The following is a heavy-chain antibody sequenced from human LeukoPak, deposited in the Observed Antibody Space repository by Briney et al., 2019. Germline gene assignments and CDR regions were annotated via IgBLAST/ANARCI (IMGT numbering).Heavy chain of an antibody. CDR3: AKDRTPYSSSRGLFDY. CDR1: GFTFSSYG. J-gene: IGHJ4*02. CDR2: IRYDGSNK. V-gene: IGHV3-30*02. D-gene: IGHD6-6*01. Sequence: GGSLRLSCAASGFTFSSYGMHWVRQAPGKGLEWVAFIRYDGSNKYYADSVKGRFTISRDNSKNTLYLQMNSLRAEDTAVYYCAKDRTPYSSSRGLFDYWGQGTLVTVSS.